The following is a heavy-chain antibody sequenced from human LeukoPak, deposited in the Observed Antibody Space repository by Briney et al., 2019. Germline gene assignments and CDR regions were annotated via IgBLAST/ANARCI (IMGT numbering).Heavy chain of an antibody. V-gene: IGHV4-31*03. CDR3: AREPYSSGPFDY. J-gene: IGHJ4*02. CDR1: GGSISSGGYY. Sequence: SETLSLTCTVSGGSISSGGYYWSWIRQHPGKGLEWIGYIYYSGSTYYNPSLKSRVTISVDTSKNQFSLKLSSVTAADTAVYYCAREPYSSGPFDYWGQGTLVTVSS. D-gene: IGHD6-19*01. CDR2: IYYSGST.